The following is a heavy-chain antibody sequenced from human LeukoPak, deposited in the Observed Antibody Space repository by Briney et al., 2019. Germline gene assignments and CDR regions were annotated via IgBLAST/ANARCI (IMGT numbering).Heavy chain of an antibody. CDR3: ARDDSLYQDNAFDI. J-gene: IGHJ3*02. CDR2: INSYGGSSDGGTT. V-gene: IGHV3-64*04. CDR1: GFTFSAFA. D-gene: IGHD2-15*01. Sequence: GGSLRLSCSASGFTFSAFAMHWVRQAPGKGLESISTINSYGGSSDGGTTYYADSVKGRFIISRDNAKNSLYLQMNSLRAEDTAVYYCARDDSLYQDNAFDIWGQGTMVTVSS.